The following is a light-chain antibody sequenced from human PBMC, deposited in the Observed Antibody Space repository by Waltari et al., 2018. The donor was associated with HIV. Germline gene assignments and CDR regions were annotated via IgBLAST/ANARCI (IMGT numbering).Light chain of an antibody. CDR1: QSVHSRY. V-gene: IGKV3-20*01. Sequence: EIVLTQSPGTLSLSPGEIATLSCRASQSVHSRYLAWYQQKLGQAPRLLIYGASTRATGIPDRFSGSGSGTDFTLTISRLEPEDFAVYYCQQSGSSPYTFGPGTKLDIK. CDR2: GAS. CDR3: QQSGSSPYT. J-gene: IGKJ2*01.